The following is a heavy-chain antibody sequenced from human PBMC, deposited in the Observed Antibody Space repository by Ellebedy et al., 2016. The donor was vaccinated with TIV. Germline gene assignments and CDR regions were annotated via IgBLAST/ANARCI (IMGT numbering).Heavy chain of an antibody. D-gene: IGHD1-14*01. J-gene: IGHJ5*02. V-gene: IGHV4-61*02. CDR2: IYTTGGV. CDR3: ARGRGINGTTHHFGFDP. CDR1: GGSISSGRFY. Sequence: LRLSXSVSGGSISSGRFYWNWIRQPAGKGLEWLGRIYTTGGVDYNPSLKGRITMSIDTSKNQLSLRLPSVTAADTAVYYCARGRGINGTTHHFGFDPWGQGTLVTVSS.